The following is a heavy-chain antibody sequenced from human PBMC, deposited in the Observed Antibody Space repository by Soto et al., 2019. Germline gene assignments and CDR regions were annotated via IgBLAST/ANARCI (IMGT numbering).Heavy chain of an antibody. CDR2: INHSGST. Sequence: SETLSLTCAVYGGSFSGYYWSWIRQPPGKGLEWIGEINHSGSTNYNPSLKSRVTISVDTSKNQFSLKLSSVTAADTAVYYCARGTPCVVVNAIPRLNWFDPWGQGALVTVSS. J-gene: IGHJ5*02. CDR3: ARGTPCVVVNAIPRLNWFDP. CDR1: GGSFSGYY. D-gene: IGHD2-21*01. V-gene: IGHV4-34*01.